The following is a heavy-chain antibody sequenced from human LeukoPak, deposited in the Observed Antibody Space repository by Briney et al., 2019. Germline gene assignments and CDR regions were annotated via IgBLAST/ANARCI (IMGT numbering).Heavy chain of an antibody. CDR3: ARDSGDSSGWYFDL. V-gene: IGHV1-45*02. CDR1: GYTFTYRY. D-gene: IGHD3-22*01. Sequence: ASVKVSCKASGYTFTYRYLHWVRQAPGQALEWMGWITPFNGNTNYAQKFQDRVTITRDRSMSTAYMELSRLRSDDTAVYYCARDSGDSSGWYFDLWGRGTLVTVSS. J-gene: IGHJ2*01. CDR2: ITPFNGNT.